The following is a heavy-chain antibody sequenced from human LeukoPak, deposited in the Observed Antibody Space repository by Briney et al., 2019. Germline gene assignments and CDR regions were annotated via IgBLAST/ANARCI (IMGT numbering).Heavy chain of an antibody. CDR1: GFTFTTYA. J-gene: IGHJ6*03. V-gene: IGHV4-4*07. Sequence: GSLRLSCAASGFTFTTYAMSWIRQPAGKGLEWIGRISSSGSTNYNPSLKSRVTISVDTSKNQFSLKLSSVTAADTAVYYCAGNIVVVPYYYMDVWGKGTTVTVSS. D-gene: IGHD2-2*01. CDR2: ISSSGST. CDR3: AGNIVVVPYYYMDV.